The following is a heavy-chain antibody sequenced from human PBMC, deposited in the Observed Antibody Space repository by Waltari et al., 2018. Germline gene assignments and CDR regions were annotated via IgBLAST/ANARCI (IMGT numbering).Heavy chain of an antibody. J-gene: IGHJ4*02. Sequence: QLQLQESGPGLVKPSETLSLTCTVSGGSISSSSYYWGWIRQTPGKGLEWIGSIYYSGSTYYNPSLKSRVTISVDTSKNQFSLKLSSVTAADTAVYYCARDLVVVAATPGGYDYWGQGTLVTVSS. CDR1: GGSISSSSYY. CDR2: IYYSGST. D-gene: IGHD2-15*01. CDR3: ARDLVVVAATPGGYDY. V-gene: IGHV4-39*07.